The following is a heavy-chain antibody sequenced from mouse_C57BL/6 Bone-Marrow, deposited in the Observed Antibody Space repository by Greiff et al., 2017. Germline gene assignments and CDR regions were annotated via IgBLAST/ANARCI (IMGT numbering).Heavy chain of an antibody. CDR2: ISNGGGST. D-gene: IGHD2-4*01. Sequence: EVKLVESGGGLVQPGGSLKLSCAASGFTFSDYYMYWVRQTPEKRLEWVAYISNGGGSTYYPDTVKGRFTISRDNAKNTLYLQMSRLKSEDTAMYYCARPLYDYDEGVVLFAYWGQGTLVTVSA. CDR1: GFTFSDYY. J-gene: IGHJ3*01. V-gene: IGHV5-12*01. CDR3: ARPLYDYDEGVVLFAY.